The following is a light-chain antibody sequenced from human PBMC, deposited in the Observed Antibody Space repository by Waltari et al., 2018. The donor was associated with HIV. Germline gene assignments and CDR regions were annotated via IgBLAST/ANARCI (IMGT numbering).Light chain of an antibody. CDR3: QQYGRSPFT. CDR2: GAS. V-gene: IGKV3-20*01. J-gene: IGKJ3*01. Sequence: EIVLTQSPGTLSLSPGERATLSCRASQSVSSGYLAWYQQKPGQAPRLLISGASSRATGIPDRFSGSGSGTDFTLTISRLEPEDFAVYYCQQYGRSPFTFGPGTKVEIK. CDR1: QSVSSGY.